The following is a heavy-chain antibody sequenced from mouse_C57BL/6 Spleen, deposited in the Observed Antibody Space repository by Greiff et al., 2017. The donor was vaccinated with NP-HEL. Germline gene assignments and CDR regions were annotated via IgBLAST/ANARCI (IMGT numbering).Heavy chain of an antibody. CDR2: ISSGSSTI. CDR1: GFTFSDYG. J-gene: IGHJ2*01. CDR3: ARPYYYGSSPHFDY. V-gene: IGHV5-17*01. D-gene: IGHD1-1*01. Sequence: EVKVVESGGGLVKPGGSLKLSCAASGFTFSDYGMHWVRQAPEKGLEWVAYISSGSSTIYYADTVKGRFTISRDNAKNTLFLQMTSLRSEDTAMYYCARPYYYGSSPHFDYWGQGTTLTVSS.